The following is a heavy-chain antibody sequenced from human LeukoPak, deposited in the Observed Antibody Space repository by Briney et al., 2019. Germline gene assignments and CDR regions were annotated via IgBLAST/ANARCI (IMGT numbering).Heavy chain of an antibody. D-gene: IGHD4-11*01. J-gene: IGHJ6*02. V-gene: IGHV4-39*01. CDR1: GGSISSDNYY. CDR3: ARHGREESTVTSYYYYAMDV. Sequence: SETLSLTCTVSGGSISSDNYYWGWIRQPPGKGLEWIGSVYSVGSTYYNPSLKSRVTISVDTSKNHFSLRLSSATAADTAIYYCARHGREESTVTSYYYYAMDVWGQGTTVTVSS. CDR2: VYSVGST.